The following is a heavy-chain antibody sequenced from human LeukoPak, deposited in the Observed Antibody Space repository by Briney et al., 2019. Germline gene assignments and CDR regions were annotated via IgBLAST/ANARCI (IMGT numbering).Heavy chain of an antibody. CDR3: AKYYYEGTGASPLDY. D-gene: IGHD3-22*01. CDR2: IRYDGSAK. V-gene: IGHV3-30*02. CDR1: GVSFSSYG. J-gene: IGHJ4*02. Sequence: GGSLRLSCVASGVSFSSYGMHWVRQAPGEGLQWVSFIRYDGSAKYYADSVKGRFTISRDSSESTLYLQMNSLRLEDTAIYYCAKYYYEGTGASPLDYWGQGTLVTVSS.